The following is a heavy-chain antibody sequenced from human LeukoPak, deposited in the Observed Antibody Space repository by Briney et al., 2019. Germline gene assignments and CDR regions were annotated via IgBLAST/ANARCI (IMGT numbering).Heavy chain of an antibody. CDR3: ARGSGSGSYYNSDYYYYGMDV. D-gene: IGHD3-10*01. CDR1: GGSISSYY. J-gene: IGHJ6*02. CDR2: IYTSGST. V-gene: IGHV4-4*07. Sequence: SETLSLTCTVSGGSISSYYWSWIRQPAVKGLEWIGRIYTSGSTNYNPSLKSRVTMSVDTSKNQFSLKLSSVTAADTAVYYCARGSGSGSYYNSDYYYYGMDVWGQGTTVTVSS.